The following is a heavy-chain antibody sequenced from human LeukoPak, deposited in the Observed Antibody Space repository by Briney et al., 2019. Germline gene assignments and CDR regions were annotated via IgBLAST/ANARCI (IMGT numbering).Heavy chain of an antibody. CDR3: ARHPDGSLSLDY. V-gene: IGHV3-23*01. J-gene: IGHJ4*02. CDR2: ISSGGGRT. Sequence: GGSLRLSCAASGFTFSSYAMSWVRQAPGKGLEWVSAISSGGGRTYYADSVKGRFTFSRNNAKKSLHLQMNSLRAEDTAVYYCARHPDGSLSLDYWGQGTLVTVSS. CDR1: GFTFSSYA. D-gene: IGHD1-26*01.